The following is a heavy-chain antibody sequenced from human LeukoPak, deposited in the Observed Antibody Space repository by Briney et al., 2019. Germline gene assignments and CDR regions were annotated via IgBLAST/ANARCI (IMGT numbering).Heavy chain of an antibody. Sequence: GASVKVSCKASGYTFTGYYMHWVRQAPGQGLEWMGWVNPDTGDTNYAQKFQGRVAITWDTSITTAYMDLSRLTSDDTAVYYCARDRYGDGFAHLDYWGQGALVTVSS. V-gene: IGHV1-2*02. CDR2: VNPDTGDT. D-gene: IGHD5-24*01. CDR1: GYTFTGYY. CDR3: ARDRYGDGFAHLDY. J-gene: IGHJ4*02.